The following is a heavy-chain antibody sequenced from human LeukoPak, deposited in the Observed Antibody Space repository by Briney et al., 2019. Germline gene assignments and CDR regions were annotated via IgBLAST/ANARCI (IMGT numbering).Heavy chain of an antibody. CDR1: GASISTSSYY. J-gene: IGHJ4*02. D-gene: IGHD6-6*01. CDR2: FYYTGSGST. CDR3: ARLSFQSSSSS. V-gene: IGHV4-39*01. Sequence: SETLSLTCTVSGASISTSSYYWGRIRQPPGKGLEWIGSFYYTGSGSTYYNPSLKNRVTISVDTPRSQFSVKLSSVTAADTAVYYCARLSFQSSSSSWGQGSLVTVSS.